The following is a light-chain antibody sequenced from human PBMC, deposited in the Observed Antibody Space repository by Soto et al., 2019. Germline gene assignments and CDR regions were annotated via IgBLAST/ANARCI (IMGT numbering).Light chain of an antibody. CDR2: EVS. Sequence: QSVLTQPASESGSPGQSITISCTGTSSDVGGYNYVSWYQQHPGKAPKLMIYEVSNRPSEVSNRFSGSKSGNTASLTISGLQAEDEGNYYCSSYTSGSTLVVFGGGTKLTVL. CDR1: SSDVGGYNY. CDR3: SSYTSGSTLVV. V-gene: IGLV2-14*01. J-gene: IGLJ2*01.